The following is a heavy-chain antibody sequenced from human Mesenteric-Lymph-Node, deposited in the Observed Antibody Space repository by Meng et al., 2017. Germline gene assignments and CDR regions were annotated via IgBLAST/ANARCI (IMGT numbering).Heavy chain of an antibody. CDR3: ANRFV. CDR2: IHRSAGT. V-gene: IGHV3-66*02. J-gene: IGHJ4*02. Sequence: QPGGVGGGLVQPGGSLGLSCAAFGFSVSSDFMIWVRQAPGKGLEWVSMIHRSAGTFFADSVKGRFTISRDDSKNTLFLQMDSLRTEDSAVYFCANRFVWGLGTLVTVSS. D-gene: IGHD3-3*01. CDR1: GFSVSSDF.